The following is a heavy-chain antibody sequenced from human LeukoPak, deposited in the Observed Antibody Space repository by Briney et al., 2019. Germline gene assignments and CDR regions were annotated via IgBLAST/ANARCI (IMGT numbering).Heavy chain of an antibody. J-gene: IGHJ6*02. CDR1: GFTFSSYG. CDR3: AKEPQLPQSIVVVPAAMSLNYYYGMNV. Sequence: GGSLRLSCAASGFTFSSYGMHWVRQAPGKGLEWVAVISYDGSNKYYADSVKGRFTISRDNSKNTLYLQMNSLRAEDTAVYYCAKEPQLPQSIVVVPAAMSLNYYYGMNVWGQGTTVTVSS. V-gene: IGHV3-30*18. D-gene: IGHD2-2*01. CDR2: ISYDGSNK.